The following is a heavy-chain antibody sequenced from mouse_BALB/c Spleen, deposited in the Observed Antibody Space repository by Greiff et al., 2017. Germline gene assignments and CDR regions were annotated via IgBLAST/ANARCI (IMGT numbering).Heavy chain of an antibody. D-gene: IGHD2-2*01. V-gene: IGHV5-12-2*01. CDR3: ARHVGYYWYFEV. Sequence: EVHLVESGGGLVQPGGSLKLSCAASGFTFSSYTMSWVRQTPEKRLEWVAYISNGGGSTYYPDTVKGRFTISRDNAKNTLYLQMSSLKSEDTAMYYCARHVGYYWYFEVWGAGTTVTVSS. CDR1: GFTFSSYT. CDR2: ISNGGGST. J-gene: IGHJ1*01.